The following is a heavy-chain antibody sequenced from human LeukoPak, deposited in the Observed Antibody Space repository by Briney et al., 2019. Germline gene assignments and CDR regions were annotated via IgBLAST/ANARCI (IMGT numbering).Heavy chain of an antibody. CDR2: ISGSGRT. V-gene: IGHV4-4*09. CDR3: VVSPNQDFFDY. J-gene: IGHJ4*02. CDR1: GVSINSHY. Sequence: SETLSLTCTVSGVSINSHYLSWIRQPPGKGLEWIGHISGSGRTNYNPSLKSRVTMSVDTSKRQFSLTLKSLTAADTAVYYCVVSPNQDFFDYWDQGPLVTVS.